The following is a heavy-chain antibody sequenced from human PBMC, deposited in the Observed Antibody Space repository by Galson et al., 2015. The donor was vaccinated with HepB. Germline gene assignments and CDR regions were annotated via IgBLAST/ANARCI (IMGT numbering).Heavy chain of an antibody. Sequence: SETLSLTCAVYGGSFSGYYWSWIRQPPGKGLEWIGEINHSGSTNYNPSLKSRVTISVDTSKNQFSLKLSSVTAADTAVYYCARLRPKNYYYYYGMDVWGQGTTVTVSS. CDR3: ARLRPKNYYYYYGMDV. V-gene: IGHV4-34*01. J-gene: IGHJ6*02. CDR1: GGSFSGYY. CDR2: INHSGST.